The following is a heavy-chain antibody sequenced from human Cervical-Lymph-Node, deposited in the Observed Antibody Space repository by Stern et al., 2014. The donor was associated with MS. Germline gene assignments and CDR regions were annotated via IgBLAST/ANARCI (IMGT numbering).Heavy chain of an antibody. J-gene: IGHJ4*02. CDR2: FSGSGGGT. CDR1: GFTFSSYA. D-gene: IGHD6-13*01. CDR3: AKSPGSSSWAYIDY. V-gene: IGHV3-23*04. Sequence: EVQLVESGGGLVQPGGSLRLSCAASGFTFSSYAMSWVRQAPGKGLEWVSAFSGSGGGTYYADSVKGRFTISRDNSKNTLYLQMNSLRAEDTAVYYCAKSPGSSSWAYIDYWGQGTLVTVSS.